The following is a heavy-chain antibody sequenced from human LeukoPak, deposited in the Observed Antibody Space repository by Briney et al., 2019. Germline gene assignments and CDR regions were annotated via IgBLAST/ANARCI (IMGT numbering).Heavy chain of an antibody. CDR1: GYTFTGYY. CDR2: INPNSGGT. J-gene: IGHJ6*03. CDR3: ARGYCSGGSCYWIGDYYYYMDV. D-gene: IGHD2-15*01. V-gene: IGHV1-2*02. Sequence: ASVKVSCKASGYTFTGYYMHWVRQAPGQGLEWMGWINPNSGGTNYAQKFQGRVTLTRDTSISTAYMELSTLRSEDTAVYYCARGYCSGGSCYWIGDYYYYMDVWGKGTTVTISS.